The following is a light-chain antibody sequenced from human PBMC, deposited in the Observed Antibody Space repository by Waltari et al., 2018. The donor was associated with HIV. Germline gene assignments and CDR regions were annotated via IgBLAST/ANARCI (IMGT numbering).Light chain of an antibody. J-gene: IGLJ3*02. V-gene: IGLV1-51*01. CDR2: DND. Sequence: QSVLTQPPSVSAAPGPKVTMSCSGTNSAIGTISVSWYKHVPGMTPKLLISDNDKRPSGIPDRFSGSKSGTSATLGITGLQTGDEADYYCGTWDGSLSGVVFGGGTKLTVL. CDR3: GTWDGSLSGVV. CDR1: NSAIGTIS.